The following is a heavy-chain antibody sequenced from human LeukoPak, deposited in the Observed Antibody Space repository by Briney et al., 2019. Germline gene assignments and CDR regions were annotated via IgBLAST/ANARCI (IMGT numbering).Heavy chain of an antibody. D-gene: IGHD3-10*01. V-gene: IGHV3-15*01. J-gene: IGHJ4*02. Sequence: GGSLRLSCAASGFSFTNAWMTWVRQAPGKGLEWVGRIKSKTSGGTTDYAAPVKGRFTISRDNSKNTLYVQMNNLRVEDTALYYCARDWEYQSGSGRALDHWGQGTLVTVSS. CDR3: ARDWEYQSGSGRALDH. CDR1: GFSFTNAW. CDR2: IKSKTSGGTT.